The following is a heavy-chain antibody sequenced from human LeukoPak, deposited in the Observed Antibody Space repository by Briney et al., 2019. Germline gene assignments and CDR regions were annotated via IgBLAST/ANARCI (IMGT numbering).Heavy chain of an antibody. CDR3: ARVQWQAAGTKGVSFDY. Sequence: SETLSLTCAVYGGSFSGYYWSWIRQPPGKGLEWVGEINHSGSTNYNPSLKSRVAISVATSKNQFSLKLSSVTAADTAVYYCARVQWQAAGTKGVSFDYWGQGTLVTVSS. V-gene: IGHV4-34*01. CDR1: GGSFSGYY. D-gene: IGHD6-19*01. J-gene: IGHJ4*02. CDR2: INHSGST.